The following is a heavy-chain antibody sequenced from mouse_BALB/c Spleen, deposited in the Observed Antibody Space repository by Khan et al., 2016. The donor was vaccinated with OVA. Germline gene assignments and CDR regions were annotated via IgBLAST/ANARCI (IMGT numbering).Heavy chain of an antibody. Sequence: VQLQQSGTVLARPGASVKMSCKTSGYSFTSYWMHWIKQRPGQGLEWIGAIYPGNSDANYNQKFKDKAKLTAVTSASTANMELSSLTYEGSAVYYCTRWGYWFAYWGQGTLVTVSA. CDR1: GYSFTSYW. CDR2: IYPGNSDA. J-gene: IGHJ3*01. CDR3: TRWGYWFAY. V-gene: IGHV1-5*01. D-gene: IGHD2-2*01.